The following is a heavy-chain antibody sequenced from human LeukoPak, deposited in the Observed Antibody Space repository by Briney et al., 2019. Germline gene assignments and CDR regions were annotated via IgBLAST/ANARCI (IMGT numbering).Heavy chain of an antibody. CDR3: ARGPDVEYNSSPIAPHFDY. CDR1: GFTFSSYS. J-gene: IGHJ4*02. D-gene: IGHD6-6*01. Sequence: PGGSLRLSCAASGFTFSSYSMNWVRQAPGKGLEWVSSISSSSSYIYYADSVKGRFTISRDNAKNSLYLQMNSLRAEDTAVYYCARGPDVEYNSSPIAPHFDYWGQGTLVTVSS. V-gene: IGHV3-21*01. CDR2: ISSSSSYI.